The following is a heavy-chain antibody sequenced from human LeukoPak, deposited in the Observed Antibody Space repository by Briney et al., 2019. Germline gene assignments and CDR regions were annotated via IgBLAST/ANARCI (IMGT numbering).Heavy chain of an antibody. Sequence: SETLSLTCAVYGGSFSGYFWSWIRQPPGKGLEWIGYIYYSGSTNCNPSLKSRVTISVDTSKNQFSLKLSSVTAADTAVYYCAREASGAAPRADYWGQGTLVTVSS. CDR1: GGSFSGYF. CDR2: IYYSGST. J-gene: IGHJ4*02. V-gene: IGHV4-59*01. CDR3: AREASGAAPRADY. D-gene: IGHD6-25*01.